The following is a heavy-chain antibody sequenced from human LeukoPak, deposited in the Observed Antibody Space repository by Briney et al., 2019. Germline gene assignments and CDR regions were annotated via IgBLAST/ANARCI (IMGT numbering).Heavy chain of an antibody. V-gene: IGHV3-74*01. CDR3: ARRQVTTSDYLDY. CDR2: IYTDGSST. D-gene: IGHD4-17*01. J-gene: IGHJ4*02. Sequence: PGGSLRLSCAASGFTFSSYWMYWVRQAPGKGLVWVSRIYTDGSSTSYADSVKGRFTISRDNAKNTLYLQLNSLRAEDTAVYYCARRQVTTSDYLDYWGQGTLVTVSS. CDR1: GFTFSSYW.